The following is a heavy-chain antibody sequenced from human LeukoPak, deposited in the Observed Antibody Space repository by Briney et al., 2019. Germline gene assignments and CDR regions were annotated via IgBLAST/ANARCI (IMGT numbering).Heavy chain of an antibody. J-gene: IGHJ4*02. CDR3: ARAAYYYDSSGYLYYFDY. Sequence: SETLSLTCAVYGGSFTGFYWSWIRQSPEKGLEWIGEINHSATTNYNPSLKSRVTISVDTSKNQFSLKLSSVTAADTAVYYCARAAYYYDSSGYLYYFDYWGQGTLVTVSS. D-gene: IGHD3-22*01. CDR2: INHSATT. V-gene: IGHV4-34*01. CDR1: GGSFTGFY.